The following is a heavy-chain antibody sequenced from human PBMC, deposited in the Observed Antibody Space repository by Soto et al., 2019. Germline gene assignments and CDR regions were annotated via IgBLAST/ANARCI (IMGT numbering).Heavy chain of an antibody. D-gene: IGHD4-17*01. V-gene: IGHV3-23*01. CDR2: ISGSGGST. CDR3: AKEPPTVTTLKPFDP. Sequence: GGSLRLSCAASGFTFGGYAVSWVRQAPGKGLEWVSAISGSGGSTYYADSVKGRFTISRDNSKNTLYLQMNSLRAEDTAVYYCAKEPPTVTTLKPFDPWGQGTLVTVSS. J-gene: IGHJ5*02. CDR1: GFTFGGYA.